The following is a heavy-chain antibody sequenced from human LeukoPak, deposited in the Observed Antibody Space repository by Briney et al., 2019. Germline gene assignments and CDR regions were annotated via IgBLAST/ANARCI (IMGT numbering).Heavy chain of an antibody. V-gene: IGHV4-39*01. CDR2: IYYSWST. CDR1: GGSISSSSYY. CDR3: ASGGGFGTGRWFDP. D-gene: IGHD3-10*01. J-gene: IGHJ5*02. Sequence: SETLSLTCTVSGGSISSSSYYWGWSRQPQGKGGEWIVIIYYSWSTYYNPSLNSRVTISVDTSKNQFSLKLSSVTVADTAVYYCASGGGFGTGRWFDPWGQGTLVTVSS.